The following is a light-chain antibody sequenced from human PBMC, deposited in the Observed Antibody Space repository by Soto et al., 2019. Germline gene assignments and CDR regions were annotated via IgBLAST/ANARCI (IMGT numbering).Light chain of an antibody. CDR2: WAS. Sequence: DIVMTQSPDSLAVSLGERATINCKSSQSVLYSSNNKNYLAWYQQKPGQPPKLLIYWASTRESGVPDRISGSGSGTDFTLTISSLQAEDVAVYYCQQYYDALKNFGHGTKVDIK. CDR3: QQYYDALKN. V-gene: IGKV4-1*01. CDR1: QSVLYSSNNKNY. J-gene: IGKJ1*01.